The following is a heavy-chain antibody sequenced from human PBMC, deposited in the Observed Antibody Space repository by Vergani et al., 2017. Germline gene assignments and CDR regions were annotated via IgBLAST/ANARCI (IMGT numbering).Heavy chain of an antibody. CDR1: GFTFDDYA. V-gene: IGHV3-9*01. CDR2: ISWNSGSI. J-gene: IGHJ4*02. D-gene: IGHD1-26*01. CDR3: ARDRGSYLDY. Sequence: EVQLVESGGGLVQPGRSLRLSCAASGFTFDDYAMHWVRQAPGKGLEWVSGISWNSGSIGYADSVKGRFTISRDNAKNSLYLQMNSLRAEDTALYYCARDRGSYLDYWGQGTLVTVSS.